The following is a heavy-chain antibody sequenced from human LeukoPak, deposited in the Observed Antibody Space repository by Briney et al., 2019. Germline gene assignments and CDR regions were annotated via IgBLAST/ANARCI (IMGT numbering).Heavy chain of an antibody. CDR3: AREPTSGREPTSGRPLDY. CDR1: GGSVSSNVHY. J-gene: IGHJ4*02. D-gene: IGHD5-12*01. V-gene: IGHV4-39*07. Sequence: SETLPLTCTVSGGSVSSNVHYWGWIRQPPGKGLEWIGSMSYSWSTYYNPSLKSRVTMSLDTSKNHFSLNLTSVTAADTAVYYCAREPTSGREPTSGRPLDYWGQGTLVTVSS. CDR2: MSYSWST.